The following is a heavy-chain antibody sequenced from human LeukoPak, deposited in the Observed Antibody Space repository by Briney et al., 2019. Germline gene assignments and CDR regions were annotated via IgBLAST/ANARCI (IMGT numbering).Heavy chain of an antibody. CDR1: GFSFSNFG. V-gene: IGHV3-30*02. CDR3: AKFAPRECSGGSCFDY. J-gene: IGHJ4*02. CDR2: IWYDGSNK. D-gene: IGHD2-15*01. Sequence: GGSLRLSCAASGFSFSNFGMHWVRQAPGKGLEWVTVIWYDGSNKYYADSVKGRFTISRDNSKNTLYLQMNSLRAEDTAVYYCAKFAPRECSGGSCFDYWGQGTLVTVSS.